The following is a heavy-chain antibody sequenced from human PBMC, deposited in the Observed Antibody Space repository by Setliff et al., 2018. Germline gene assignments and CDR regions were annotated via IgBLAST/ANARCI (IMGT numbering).Heavy chain of an antibody. V-gene: IGHV3-48*01. Sequence: SGGSLRLSCAASGFTFSSYSMNWVRQAPGKGLEWVSYISSYSSTIYYADSVKGRFTISRDNAKNSVYLQMNSLRAEDTAVYYCAREVWTIYDKSWSGYTDLWGQGTQVTVSS. D-gene: IGHD3-3*01. CDR2: ISSYSSTI. J-gene: IGHJ5*02. CDR3: AREVWTIYDKSWSGYTDL. CDR1: GFTFSSYS.